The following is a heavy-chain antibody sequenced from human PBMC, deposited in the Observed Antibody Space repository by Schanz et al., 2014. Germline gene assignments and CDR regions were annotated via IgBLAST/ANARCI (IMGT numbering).Heavy chain of an antibody. CDR3: ARDGEAAAGCDY. Sequence: QVQLVQSGAEVMKPGSSVKVSCKASGGTFSSYTINWVRQAPGKGLEWLGGFDVEDGETIYAQKFQGRVTMTEDTSTETAYMELSGLRSGDTAMYYCARDGEAAAGCDYWGQGTLVTVSS. J-gene: IGHJ4*02. CDR2: FDVEDGET. CDR1: GGTFSSYT. D-gene: IGHD6-13*01. V-gene: IGHV1-24*01.